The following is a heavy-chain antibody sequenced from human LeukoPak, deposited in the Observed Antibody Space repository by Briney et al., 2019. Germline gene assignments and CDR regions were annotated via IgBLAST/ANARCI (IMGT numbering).Heavy chain of an antibody. Sequence: GGSLRLSCAASGFTFSSYGMHWVRQAPGKGLEWVAVISYDGSNKYYADSVKGRFTISRDNSKNTLYLQMNSLRAEDTAVYYCAKETQDIVVVPAATRFDYWGQGTLVTVSS. V-gene: IGHV3-30*18. J-gene: IGHJ4*02. D-gene: IGHD2-2*01. CDR3: AKETQDIVVVPAATRFDY. CDR2: ISYDGSNK. CDR1: GFTFSSYG.